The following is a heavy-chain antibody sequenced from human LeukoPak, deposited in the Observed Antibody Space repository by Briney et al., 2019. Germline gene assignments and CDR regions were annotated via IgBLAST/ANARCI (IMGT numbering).Heavy chain of an antibody. CDR2: INAGNGHT. D-gene: IGHD6-6*01. CDR1: GYTFSNYA. J-gene: IGHJ4*02. CDR3: ARDGYSSSSFTPFDY. V-gene: IGHV1-3*01. Sequence: GASVKVSCKASGYTFSNYAIHWVRQAPGQRFEWMGWINAGNGHTKYSQNFQGRVTITRDSSASTVYIDLSSLTSEDTAVYYCARDGYSSSSFTPFDYWGQGTLVTVSS.